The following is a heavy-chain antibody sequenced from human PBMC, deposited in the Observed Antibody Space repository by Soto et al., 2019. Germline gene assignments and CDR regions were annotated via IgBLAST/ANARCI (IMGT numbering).Heavy chain of an antibody. J-gene: IGHJ4*02. CDR1: GYMFNTYG. D-gene: IGHD3-10*01. CDR2: ISVYNGNI. V-gene: IGHV1-18*01. Sequence: QVQLLQSVAEVKKPGASVKVSCKASGYMFNTYGITWVRQAPGQGLEWMGWISVYNGNIDYAQKFEGRVTMTTDTSTSTAYMELKSLTSEDTAVYYCARTYGSGDYFLPFEYWGQGTPVSVAS. CDR3: ARTYGSGDYFLPFEY.